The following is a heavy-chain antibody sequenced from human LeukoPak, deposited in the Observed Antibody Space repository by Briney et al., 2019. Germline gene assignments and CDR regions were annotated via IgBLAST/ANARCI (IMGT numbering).Heavy chain of an antibody. CDR3: ARGGPQTGTTWYMDV. Sequence: GGSLRLSCAASGFTFDDYAMHCVRQAPGKGREWVLGISWNSGSIGYADSVKGRFTISRDNAKTSLYLQMNSLRAEDTAVYYCARGGPQTGTTWYMDVWGKGTTVTVSS. CDR2: ISWNSGSI. D-gene: IGHD1-1*01. V-gene: IGHV3-9*01. J-gene: IGHJ6*03. CDR1: GFTFDDYA.